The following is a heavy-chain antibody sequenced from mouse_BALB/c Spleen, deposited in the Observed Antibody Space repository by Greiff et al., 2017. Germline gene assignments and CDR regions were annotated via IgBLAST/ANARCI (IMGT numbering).Heavy chain of an antibody. CDR1: GFTFNTYA. CDR3: VRHGLGRFDY. CDR2: IRSKSNNYAT. Sequence: EVKLQESGGGLVQPKGSLKLSCAASGFTFNTYAMNWVRQAPGKGLEWVARIRSKSNNYATYYADSVKDRFTISRDDSQSMLYLQMNNLKTEDTAMYYCVRHGLGRFDYWGQGTTLTVSS. J-gene: IGHJ2*01. D-gene: IGHD4-1*01. V-gene: IGHV10-1*02.